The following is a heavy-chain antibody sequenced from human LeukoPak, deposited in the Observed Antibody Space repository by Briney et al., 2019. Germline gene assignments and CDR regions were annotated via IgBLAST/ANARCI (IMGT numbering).Heavy chain of an antibody. CDR1: GFTFSSYA. CDR3: ARSGGYCSGGSCYSDAFDI. D-gene: IGHD2-15*01. J-gene: IGHJ3*02. CDR2: ISSNGGST. Sequence: PGGSLRLSCAASGFTFSSYAMHWVRQAPGKGLEYVSAISSNGGSTYYANSVKGRFTISRDNSKNTLYLQMGSLRAEDMAVYYCARSGGYCSGGSCYSDAFDIWGQGKMVTVFS. V-gene: IGHV3-64*01.